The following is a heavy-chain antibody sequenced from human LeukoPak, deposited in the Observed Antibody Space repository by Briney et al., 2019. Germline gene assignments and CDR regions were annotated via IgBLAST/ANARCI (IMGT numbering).Heavy chain of an antibody. CDR1: GGSIISYY. J-gene: IGHJ6*03. CDR2: IYYSGST. D-gene: IGHD5-24*01. Sequence: SETLSLTCTVSGGSIISYYWSWIRQPPGKGLEWIGYIYYSGSTNYNPSLKSRVTISVDTSKNQFSLKLSSVTAADTAAYYCARGGGMGHYYYYMDVWGKGTTVTISS. CDR3: ARGGGMGHYYYYMDV. V-gene: IGHV4-59*01.